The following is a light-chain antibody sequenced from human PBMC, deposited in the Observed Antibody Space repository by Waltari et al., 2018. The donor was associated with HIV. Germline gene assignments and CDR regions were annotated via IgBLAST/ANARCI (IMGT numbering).Light chain of an antibody. V-gene: IGLV3-1*01. Sequence: SYEVTQSPSVSVSPGQTASITCSGDKLGDKYACWYQQNPGQSPVLVIYQDNKRPSGIPERFSGSNSGNTATLTISGTQAMDEADYYCQAWDSSTVVFGGGTKLTVL. J-gene: IGLJ2*01. CDR3: QAWDSSTVV. CDR1: KLGDKY. CDR2: QDN.